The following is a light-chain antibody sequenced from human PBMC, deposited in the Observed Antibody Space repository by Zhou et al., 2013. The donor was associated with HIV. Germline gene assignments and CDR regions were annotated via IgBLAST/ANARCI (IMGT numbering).Light chain of an antibody. CDR3: QQSHNTPHT. CDR1: QDISNY. CDR2: DAS. V-gene: IGKV1-33*01. J-gene: IGKJ2*01. Sequence: DIQMTQSPSSLSASVGDRVTITCQASQDISNYLNWYQQKPGKAPKLLIYDASNLETGVPSRFSGSGSGTDFTLTIRGLQPEDFATYYCQQSHNTPHTFGQGTKLEIK.